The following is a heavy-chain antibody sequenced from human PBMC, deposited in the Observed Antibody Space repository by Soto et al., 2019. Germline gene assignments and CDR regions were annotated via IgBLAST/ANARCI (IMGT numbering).Heavy chain of an antibody. Sequence: GGSLRLSCAASGFTFSSYAMSWVRQAPGKGLEWVSAISGSGGSTYYADSVKGRFTISRDNSKNTLYLQMNSLRAEDTAVYYCAKDSPYYGSGSYGRTFDYWGQGTLVTVSS. V-gene: IGHV3-23*01. CDR2: ISGSGGST. CDR1: GFTFSSYA. CDR3: AKDSPYYGSGSYGRTFDY. J-gene: IGHJ4*02. D-gene: IGHD3-10*01.